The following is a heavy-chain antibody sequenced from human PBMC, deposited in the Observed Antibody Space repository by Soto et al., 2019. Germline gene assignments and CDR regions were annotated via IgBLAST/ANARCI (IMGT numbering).Heavy chain of an antibody. Sequence: QGQLVQSGAEVKQPGASVKVSCKASGYTFTSYGINWVRQAPGQGPEWMGWISAYNAATNYAQKLQGRVTMTTDTSTNTAYMDLRSLRSDDTAVYYCARVQGIGGGSFGMDVWGQGTRVIVSS. V-gene: IGHV1-18*01. J-gene: IGHJ6*02. CDR2: ISAYNAAT. CDR1: GYTFTSYG. D-gene: IGHD2-15*01. CDR3: ARVQGIGGGSFGMDV.